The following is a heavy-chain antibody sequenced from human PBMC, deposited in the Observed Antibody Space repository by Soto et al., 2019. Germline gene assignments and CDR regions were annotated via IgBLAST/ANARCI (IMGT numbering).Heavy chain of an antibody. Sequence: GSLRLSCAASGFTFSSYAMTWVRQAPGKGLEWVSVISGSGGSVYYADSVKGRVTISRDYSKNTVYLQMNSLRAEDTAVYFCARDSPIGYNYGRIDYWGQGTLVTVSS. CDR3: ARDSPIGYNYGRIDY. V-gene: IGHV3-23*01. CDR2: ISGSGGSV. CDR1: GFTFSSYA. J-gene: IGHJ4*02. D-gene: IGHD5-18*01.